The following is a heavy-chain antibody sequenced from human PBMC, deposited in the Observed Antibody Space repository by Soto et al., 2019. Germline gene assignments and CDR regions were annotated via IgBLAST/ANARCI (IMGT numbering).Heavy chain of an antibody. CDR1: GFTFSRYG. J-gene: IGHJ1*01. D-gene: IGHD2-2*01. CDR3: TGDTSILAEYFQH. Sequence: QVQLVESGGGVVQPGRSLRLSCAASGFTFSRYGMHWVRQAPGKGLEWVAVIWFDGSSQYYADSVKGRFTISRDNSKSTLYLQMSSLRAEDTAVYYCTGDTSILAEYFQHWGQGTLVTVSS. CDR2: IWFDGSSQ. V-gene: IGHV3-33*01.